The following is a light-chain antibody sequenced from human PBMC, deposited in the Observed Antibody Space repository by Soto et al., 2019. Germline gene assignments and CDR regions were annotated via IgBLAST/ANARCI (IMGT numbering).Light chain of an antibody. CDR1: SSDVGAYNY. J-gene: IGLJ1*01. CDR2: EVS. Sequence: QSALTQPASVSGSLGQSITISCTGTSSDVGAYNYVSWYQQQPGKAPKLMISEVSNRPSGVSNRFSGSKSGNTASLTISGLQAEDEAHYYCSSYTSDNGSYVFGTGTKVTVL. V-gene: IGLV2-14*01. CDR3: SSYTSDNGSYV.